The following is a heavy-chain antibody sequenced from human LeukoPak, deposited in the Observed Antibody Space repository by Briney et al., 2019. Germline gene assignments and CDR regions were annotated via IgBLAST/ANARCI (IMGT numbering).Heavy chain of an antibody. Sequence: ASVKVSCTASGGTFSSYAISWVRQAPGHGLEWMGGIIPIFGTANYAQKFQGRVTITADESTSTAYMELSSLRSEDTAVYYCATAEVTAMVRFDYWGQGTLVTVSS. CDR1: GGTFSSYA. CDR2: IIPIFGTA. V-gene: IGHV1-69*13. D-gene: IGHD5-18*01. CDR3: ATAEVTAMVRFDY. J-gene: IGHJ4*02.